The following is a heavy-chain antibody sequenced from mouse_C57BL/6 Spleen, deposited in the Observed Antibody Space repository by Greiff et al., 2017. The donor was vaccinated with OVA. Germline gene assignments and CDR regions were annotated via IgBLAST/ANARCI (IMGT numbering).Heavy chain of an antibody. J-gene: IGHJ1*03. CDR2: IYPGSGST. Sequence: QVQLQQPGAELVKPGASVKMSCKASGYTFTSYWITWVKQRPGPGLAWIGDIYPGSGSTNYNEKFKSKATLTVDTSSSTAYMQLSSLTSEDSAVYYWALITTVVGDWCFDVWGTGTTVTVSS. D-gene: IGHD1-1*01. CDR3: ALITTVVGDWCFDV. V-gene: IGHV1-55*01. CDR1: GYTFTSYW.